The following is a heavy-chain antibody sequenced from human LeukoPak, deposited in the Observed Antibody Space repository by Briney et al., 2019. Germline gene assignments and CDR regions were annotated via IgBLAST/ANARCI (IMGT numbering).Heavy chain of an antibody. D-gene: IGHD4-17*01. Sequence: SETLSLTCTVSGGSISSYYWSWIRQPAGKGLEWIGRIYTSGSTNYNPSLKSRVTMSVDTSKNQFSLELSSVTAADTAVYYCAKDGDYGTNDAFDIWGQGTMVTVSS. CDR3: AKDGDYGTNDAFDI. CDR1: GGSISSYY. J-gene: IGHJ3*02. CDR2: IYTSGST. V-gene: IGHV4-4*07.